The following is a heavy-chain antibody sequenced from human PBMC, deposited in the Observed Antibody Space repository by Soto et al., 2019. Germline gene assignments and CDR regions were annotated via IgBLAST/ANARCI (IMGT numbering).Heavy chain of an antibody. CDR3: GRDLDEWELLGAFDI. CDR1: GFTFSSYS. Sequence: PGGSLRLSCAASGFTFSSYSMNWVRQAPGKGLEWVSSISSSSSYTYYADSVKGRFTISRDNAKNSLYLQMNSLRAEDTAVYYCGRDLDEWELLGAFDIWGQGTMVTVSS. D-gene: IGHD1-26*01. CDR2: ISSSSSYT. V-gene: IGHV3-21*01. J-gene: IGHJ3*02.